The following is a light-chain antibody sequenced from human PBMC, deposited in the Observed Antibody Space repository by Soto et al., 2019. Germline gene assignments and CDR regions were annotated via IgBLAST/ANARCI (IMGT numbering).Light chain of an antibody. CDR2: STS. V-gene: IGKV3-20*01. Sequence: EIVLTQSPGTLSLSKGDRAPLSCRASQSLSVSYIAWYQQKPGQAPRLLIYSTSTRDAGIPDRFTGRGSGTHFTLAISRLEPEDFAVYYCHQFGDSPQTFGQGTTVEV. J-gene: IGKJ1*01. CDR1: QSLSVSY. CDR3: HQFGDSPQT.